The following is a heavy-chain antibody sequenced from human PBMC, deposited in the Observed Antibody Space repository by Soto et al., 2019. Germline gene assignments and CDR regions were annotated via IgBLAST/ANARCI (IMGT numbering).Heavy chain of an antibody. Sequence: GGSLRFSCAASGFTFSSYWMSWVRQAPGQGLEWVANIKQDGREKYYVDSVKGRFTISRDNAKNSLYLQMNSLRAEDTAVYYCARDHYDFWSGSTYFDYWGQGTLVTVSS. V-gene: IGHV3-7*01. D-gene: IGHD3-3*01. CDR1: GFTFSSYW. CDR2: IKQDGREK. CDR3: ARDHYDFWSGSTYFDY. J-gene: IGHJ4*02.